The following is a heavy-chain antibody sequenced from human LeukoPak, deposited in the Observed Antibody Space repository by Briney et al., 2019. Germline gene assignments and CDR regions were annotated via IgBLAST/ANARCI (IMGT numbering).Heavy chain of an antibody. CDR3: ATVKAKDAFDI. V-gene: IGHV1-2*02. CDR1: GYTFTSYD. J-gene: IGHJ3*02. CDR2: INPNSGGT. Sequence: ASVRVSCKASGYTFTSYDINWVRQAPGQGPEWMGWINPNSGGTNYAQKFQGRVTMTRDTSISTAYMELTRLGSDDTAVYYCATVKAKDAFDIWGQGTMVTVSS.